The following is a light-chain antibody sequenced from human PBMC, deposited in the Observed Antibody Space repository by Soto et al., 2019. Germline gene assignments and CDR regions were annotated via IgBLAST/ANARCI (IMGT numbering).Light chain of an antibody. V-gene: IGLV2-14*01. CDR3: SSYTSSSTFYV. CDR1: NSDVGGYNY. J-gene: IGLJ1*01. CDR2: DVS. Sequence: QSVLTQPASVSGSPGQSITISCTETNSDVGGYNYVSWYQQHPGKAPKLMIYDVSNRPSGVSNRFSGSKSGNAASLTISGLQAEDEADYYCSSYTSSSTFYVFGTGTKVTVL.